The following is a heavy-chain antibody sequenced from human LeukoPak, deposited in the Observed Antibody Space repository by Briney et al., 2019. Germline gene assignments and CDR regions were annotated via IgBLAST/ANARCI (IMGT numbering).Heavy chain of an antibody. J-gene: IGHJ5*02. V-gene: IGHV1-2*02. D-gene: IGHD2-21*01. CDR3: AGNPPIEQGNWFDP. CDR1: GYTFTGYY. Sequence: GASVKVSCKASGYTFTGYYMHWVRQAPGQGLEWMGWINPNSGGTNYAQKFQGRVTMTRDTSISTAYMELSRLRSDDTAVYYCAGNPPIEQGNWFDPWGQGTLVTVSS. CDR2: INPNSGGT.